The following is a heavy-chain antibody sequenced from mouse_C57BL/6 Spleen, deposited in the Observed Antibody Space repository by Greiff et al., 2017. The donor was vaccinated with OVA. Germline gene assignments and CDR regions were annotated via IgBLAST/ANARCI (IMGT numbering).Heavy chain of an antibody. V-gene: IGHV2-2*01. CDR1: GFSLTSYG. CDR2: IWSGGST. CDR3: ARYDYDDAFYAMGY. J-gene: IGHJ4*01. D-gene: IGHD2-4*01. Sequence: QVQLKESGPGLVQPSQCLSITCTVSGFSLTSYGVHWVRQSPGKGLEWLGVIWSGGSTDYNAAFISSLSISTDNTKSQVFFQMNSLQAYDTAIYYCARYDYDDAFYAMGYWGQGTSVTVSS.